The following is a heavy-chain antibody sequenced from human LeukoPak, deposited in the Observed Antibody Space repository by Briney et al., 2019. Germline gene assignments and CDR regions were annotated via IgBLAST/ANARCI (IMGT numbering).Heavy chain of an antibody. J-gene: IGHJ4*02. D-gene: IGHD2-21*01. CDR3: AKDLFVSY. CDR2: ISYDGSNK. V-gene: IGHV3-30*18. CDR1: GFTFSSYG. Sequence: PGRSLRLSCAASGFTFSSYGMHWVRQAPGKGLEWVAVISYDGSNKYYADSVKGRFTISRDNSKNTLYLQMNSLRAVDTAVYYYAKDLFVSYWGQGTLVTVSS.